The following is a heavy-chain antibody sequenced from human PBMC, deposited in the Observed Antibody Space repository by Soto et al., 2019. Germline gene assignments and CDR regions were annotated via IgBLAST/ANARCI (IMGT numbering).Heavy chain of an antibody. CDR3: ARHGGLALAGTFYFDY. V-gene: IGHV4-39*01. J-gene: IGHJ4*02. D-gene: IGHD1-1*01. CDR1: GGSISSSSYY. Sequence: PSETLSLTCTVSGGSISSSSYYWGWIRQPPGKGLEWIGSIHYSGTTYHNPSLKSRVTISVDTSKNQFSLRLSSVTAADTAVYYCARHGGLALAGTFYFDYWGQGTLVTV. CDR2: IHYSGTT.